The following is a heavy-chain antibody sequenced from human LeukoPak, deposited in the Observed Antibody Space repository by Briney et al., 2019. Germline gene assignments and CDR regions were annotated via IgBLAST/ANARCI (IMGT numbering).Heavy chain of an antibody. Sequence: GRSLRLSCAASGFTFSSYSIHWVRQAPGKGLEWVSYISSSGSTIYYADSVKGRFTISRDNSKNSLYLQMNSLRAEDTAVYYCAELGITMIGGVWGKGTTVTISS. V-gene: IGHV3-48*04. CDR1: GFTFSSYS. CDR3: AELGITMIGGV. D-gene: IGHD3-10*02. J-gene: IGHJ6*04. CDR2: ISSSGSTI.